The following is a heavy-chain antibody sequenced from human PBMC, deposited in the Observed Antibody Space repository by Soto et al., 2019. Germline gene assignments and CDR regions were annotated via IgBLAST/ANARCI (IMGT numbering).Heavy chain of an antibody. CDR1: GFTFDDYA. V-gene: IGHV3-9*01. CDR3: AKGGDTAMDRGAFDI. D-gene: IGHD5-18*01. J-gene: IGHJ3*02. CDR2: ISWNSGSI. Sequence: LRLSCAASGFTFDDYAMHWVRQAPGKGLEWVSGISWNSGSIGYADSVKGRFTISRDNAKNSLYLQMNSLRAEDTALYYCAKGGDTAMDRGAFDIWGQGTMVTVSS.